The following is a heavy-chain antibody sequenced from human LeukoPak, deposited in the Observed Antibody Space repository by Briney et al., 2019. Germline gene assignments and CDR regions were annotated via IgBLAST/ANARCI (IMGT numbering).Heavy chain of an antibody. J-gene: IGHJ3*02. V-gene: IGHV1-69*04. Sequence: GASVTVSCKASGGTFSSYTISWVRQAPGQGLEWMGRIIPILGIANYAQKFQGRVTITADKSTSTAYMELSSLRSEDTAVYYCARDRTPYWSSTSCYDAFDIWGQGTMVTVSS. CDR2: IIPILGIA. CDR3: ARDRTPYWSSTSCYDAFDI. D-gene: IGHD2-2*01. CDR1: GGTFSSYT.